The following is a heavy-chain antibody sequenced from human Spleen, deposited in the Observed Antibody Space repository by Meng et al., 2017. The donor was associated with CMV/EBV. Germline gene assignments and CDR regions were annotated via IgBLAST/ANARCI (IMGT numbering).Heavy chain of an antibody. Sequence: KVSGYPFIDYYLHWIQQAPGKGRQWMGLIDPEDGKTLYAEKFRGRVSMTADTSADTAYMELSSLRSEDTAVFFCATSSDVTTHYFDYWGQGALVTVSS. CDR1: GYPFIDYY. CDR2: IDPEDGKT. D-gene: IGHD1-1*01. J-gene: IGHJ4*02. V-gene: IGHV1-69-2*01. CDR3: ATSSDVTTHYFDY.